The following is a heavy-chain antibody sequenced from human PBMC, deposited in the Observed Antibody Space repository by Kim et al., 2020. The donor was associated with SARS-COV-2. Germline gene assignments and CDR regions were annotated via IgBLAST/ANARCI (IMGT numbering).Heavy chain of an antibody. CDR2: ISGSGGST. J-gene: IGHJ3*02. Sequence: GGSLRLSCAASGFTFSSYAMSWVRQAPGKGLEWVSAISGSGGSTYYADSVKGRFTISRDNSKNTLYLQMNSLRAEDTAVYYCAKVGGPYGSGFSRGTFGIWGQKRIATVSS. D-gene: IGHD3-10*01. V-gene: IGHV3-23*01. CDR1: GFTFSSYA. CDR3: AKVGGPYGSGFSRGTFGI.